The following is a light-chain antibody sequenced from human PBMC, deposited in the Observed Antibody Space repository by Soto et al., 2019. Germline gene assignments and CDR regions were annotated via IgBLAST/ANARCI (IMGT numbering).Light chain of an antibody. V-gene: IGKV1-39*01. CDR1: QSIDSY. J-gene: IGKJ1*01. Sequence: DIRMTQSPSSLSASVGDRVTITCRASQSIDSYLNWYQQKPGKAPNLLIYAASTLQSGVPSRFSGSGSGTDFTLTISALQPEDFTTYYCQQSYSTPRTFGQGTKVDIK. CDR2: AAS. CDR3: QQSYSTPRT.